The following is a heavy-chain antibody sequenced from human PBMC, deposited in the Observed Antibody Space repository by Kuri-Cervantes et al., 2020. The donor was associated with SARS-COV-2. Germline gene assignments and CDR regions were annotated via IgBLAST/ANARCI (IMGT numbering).Heavy chain of an antibody. Sequence: GESLKISCAASGFTFSSYSMNWVRQAPGKGLEWVSYISSSSSTIYYADSVKGRFTISRDNAKNSLYLQMNSLRAEDTAVYYCAKVQVAYCGGDCSYLDYWGQGTLVTVSS. CDR2: ISSSSSTI. D-gene: IGHD2-21*01. J-gene: IGHJ4*02. V-gene: IGHV3-48*04. CDR3: AKVQVAYCGGDCSYLDY. CDR1: GFTFSSYS.